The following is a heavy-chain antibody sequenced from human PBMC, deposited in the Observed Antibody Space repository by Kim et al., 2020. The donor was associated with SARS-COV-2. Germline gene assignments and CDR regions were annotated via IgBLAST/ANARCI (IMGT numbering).Heavy chain of an antibody. CDR3: AKVGPHVDSSSWYVYFDY. J-gene: IGHJ4*02. CDR1: GFTFSSYA. D-gene: IGHD6-13*01. CDR2: ISGSGGGT. V-gene: IGHV3-23*01. Sequence: GGSLRLSCAASGFTFSSYAMSWVRQAPGKGLEWVSAISGSGGGTYYADSVKGRFTISRDNSKNTLYLQMNSLRAEDTAVYYCAKVGPHVDSSSWYVYFDYWGQGTLVTVSS.